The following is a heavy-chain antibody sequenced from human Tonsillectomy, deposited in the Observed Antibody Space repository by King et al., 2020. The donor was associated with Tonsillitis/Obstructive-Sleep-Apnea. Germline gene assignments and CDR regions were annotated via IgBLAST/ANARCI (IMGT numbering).Heavy chain of an antibody. CDR1: GFTVSTTY. D-gene: IGHD5/OR15-5a*01. J-gene: IGHJ3*02. Sequence: VQLVESGGGLIQPGGSLRLSCAAAGFTVSTTYLIWVRQAPGKGLEWVSVIYGDGGTYYADSVEGRFTVSRDNSKNTLYLQMKSLRAEDTAVYYCARGILRYAGFDIWGQGTVVTVSS. CDR2: IYGDGGT. CDR3: ARGILRYAGFDI. V-gene: IGHV3-53*01.